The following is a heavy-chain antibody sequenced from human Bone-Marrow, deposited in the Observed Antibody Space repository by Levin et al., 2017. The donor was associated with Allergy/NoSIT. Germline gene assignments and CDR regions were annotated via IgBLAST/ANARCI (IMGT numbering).Heavy chain of an antibody. D-gene: IGHD4-17*01. J-gene: IGHJ6*02. CDR3: ARRYGVTLNYYYGLDV. CDR2: ISTYTGKA. Sequence: GESLKISCQASGYSFQNYGITWVRQAPGQGLEWMGWISTYTGKAYYAQNFQGRVTMTTDTSTSTVYMELRSLGSDDTALYYCARRYGVTLNYYYGLDVWGQGTTVSVSS. CDR1: GYSFQNYG. V-gene: IGHV1-18*01.